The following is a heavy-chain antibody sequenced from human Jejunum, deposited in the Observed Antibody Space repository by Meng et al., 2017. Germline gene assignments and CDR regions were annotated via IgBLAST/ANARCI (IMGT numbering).Heavy chain of an antibody. J-gene: IGHJ3*01. CDR3: TASLTTGAFDL. V-gene: IGHV3-15*01. D-gene: IGHD4-17*01. CDR2: LISKKDGGAA. Sequence: GESLMISCAASGFTLSNAWMRWVRQAPGKGLEWVGRLISKKDGGAADYVEPVKGRFSISRDDSTNTLYLQMNSLKTEDAGLYYCTASLTTGAFDLWGQGTMVTVSS. CDR1: GFTLSNAW.